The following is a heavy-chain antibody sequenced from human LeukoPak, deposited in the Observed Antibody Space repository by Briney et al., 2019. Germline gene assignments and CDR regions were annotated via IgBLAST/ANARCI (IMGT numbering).Heavy chain of an antibody. Sequence: SGGSLRLSCAVSGFTFSSYWMNWVRQAPGKGLEWVASIKQDGGEKSYVDSVKGRFTISRDNAKNSLYLQMSSLRAEDTAVYYCARDGTAAGLYFDLWGQGTLVTV. D-gene: IGHD6-13*01. CDR3: ARDGTAAGLYFDL. CDR1: GFTFSSYW. CDR2: IKQDGGEK. J-gene: IGHJ4*01. V-gene: IGHV3-7*01.